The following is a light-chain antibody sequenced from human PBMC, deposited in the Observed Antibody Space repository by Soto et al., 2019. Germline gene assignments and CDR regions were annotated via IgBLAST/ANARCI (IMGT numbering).Light chain of an antibody. CDR1: SSDVGGHNY. J-gene: IGLJ2*01. CDR3: HSHTTSGTLWV. CDR2: EVS. V-gene: IGLV2-14*01. Sequence: QSALTQPASVSGSPGQSITISCTGTSSDVGGHNYVSWYQQHPGKAPKLIISEVSNRPSGVSNRFSGSKSGNTASLTISGLQAEDEGDYYCHSHTTSGTLWVLGGGTKLTVL.